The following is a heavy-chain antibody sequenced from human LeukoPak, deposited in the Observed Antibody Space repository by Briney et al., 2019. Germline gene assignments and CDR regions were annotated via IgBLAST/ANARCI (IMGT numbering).Heavy chain of an antibody. Sequence: ASVKVSCKGSGYTFKKYAISWVRQAPGQGREWMGWINPNSGGTNYAQKFQGRVTMTRDTSISTAYMELSRLRSDDTAVYYCARPFTMTTEDYWGQGTLVTVSS. V-gene: IGHV1-2*02. D-gene: IGHD3-22*01. CDR2: INPNSGGT. CDR3: ARPFTMTTEDY. CDR1: GYTFKKYA. J-gene: IGHJ4*02.